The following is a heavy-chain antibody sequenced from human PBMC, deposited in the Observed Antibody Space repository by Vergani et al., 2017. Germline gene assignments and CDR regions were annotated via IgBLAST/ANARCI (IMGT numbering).Heavy chain of an antibody. CDR1: GFTFSSYG. CDR3: ARVNSYYYYMDV. J-gene: IGHJ6*03. Sequence: QVQLVESGGGVVQPGRSLRLSCAASGFTFSSYGMHWVRQAPGKGLEWVAVISYDGSNKYYADSVKGRFTISRDNSKNKLYLQMNSLRAEDTAVYYCARVNSYYYYMDVWGKGP. V-gene: IGHV3-33*05. D-gene: IGHD2-21*01. CDR2: ISYDGSNK.